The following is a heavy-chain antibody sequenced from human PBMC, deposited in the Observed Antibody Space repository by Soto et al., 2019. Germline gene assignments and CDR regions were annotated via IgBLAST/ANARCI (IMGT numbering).Heavy chain of an antibody. J-gene: IGHJ5*02. CDR2: IYYSGST. CDR1: GGSISSSSYY. Sequence: QLQLQESGPGLVKPSETLSLTCTVSGGSISSSSYYWGWIRQPPGKGLEWIGSIYYSGSTYYNPSLKSRVTISVDTSKNQFSLKLSSVTAADTAVYYCARRPQIDNWFDPWGQGTLVTVSS. V-gene: IGHV4-39*01. CDR3: ARRPQIDNWFDP.